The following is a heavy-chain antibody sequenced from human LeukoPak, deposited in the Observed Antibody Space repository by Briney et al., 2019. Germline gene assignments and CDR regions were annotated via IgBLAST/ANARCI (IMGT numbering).Heavy chain of an antibody. CDR1: GFTFDDYA. CDR2: ISWNSGSI. D-gene: IGHD6-13*01. J-gene: IGHJ4*02. Sequence: GRSLRLSCAASGFTFDDYAMHWVRQAPGKGLEWVSGISWNSGSIGYADSVKGRFTISRDNSKNTLYLQMNSLRAEDTAVYYCAKGEQQLSAPNDWGQGTLVTVSS. CDR3: AKGEQQLSAPND. V-gene: IGHV3-9*01.